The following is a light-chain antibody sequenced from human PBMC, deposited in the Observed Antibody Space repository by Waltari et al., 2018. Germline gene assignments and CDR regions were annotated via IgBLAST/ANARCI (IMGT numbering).Light chain of an antibody. J-gene: IGKJ2*01. CDR1: QSIGSN. V-gene: IGKV3-15*01. CDR3: QQYNNWLYT. CDR2: AAS. Sequence: EVVMTQSPATLSVSPGERATLSCRASQSIGSNLAWYQQKPGQAPRLLIYAASTRATGIPARFSGSGSGTEFTLTISSLQSEDFAVYYCQQYNNWLYTFGQGTKLEIK.